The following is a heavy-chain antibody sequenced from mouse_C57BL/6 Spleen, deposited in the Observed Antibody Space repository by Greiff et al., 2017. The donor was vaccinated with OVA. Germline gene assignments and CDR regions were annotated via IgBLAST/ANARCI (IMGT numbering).Heavy chain of an antibody. J-gene: IGHJ4*01. V-gene: IGHV1-55*01. CDR1: GYTFTSYW. Sequence: QVQLQQSGAELVKPGASVKMSCKASGYTFTSYWITWVKQRPGQGLEWIGDIYPGSGSTNYNEKFKSKATLTVDTSSSTAYMQLSSLTSEDSAVYYCAQKDGNYYAMDYWGQGTSVTVSS. CDR2: IYPGSGST. D-gene: IGHD2-1*01. CDR3: AQKDGNYYAMDY.